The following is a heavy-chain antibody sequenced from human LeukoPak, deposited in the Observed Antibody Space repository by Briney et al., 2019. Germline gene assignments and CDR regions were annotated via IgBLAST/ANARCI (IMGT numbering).Heavy chain of an antibody. CDR1: GGSISGYY. V-gene: IGHV4-59*08. CDR2: IFYSGST. D-gene: IGHD2-8*02. CDR3: ARLGFRTGDNSLADY. J-gene: IGHJ4*02. Sequence: SETLSLTCTVSGGSISGYYWSWIRQPPGKGLECIGYIFYSGSTNYNPSFKSRVSISLDTSKSQFSLKLTSVTAADAAMYYCARLGFRTGDNSLADYWGRGTQVTVSS.